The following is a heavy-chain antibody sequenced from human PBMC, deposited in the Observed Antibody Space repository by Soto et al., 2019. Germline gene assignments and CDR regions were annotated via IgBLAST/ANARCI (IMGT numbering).Heavy chain of an antibody. D-gene: IGHD3-10*01. V-gene: IGHV4-39*01. J-gene: IGHJ6*02. Sequence: SGTLSLTCTVSGGSIRSSSYYWGWIRQPPGKGLEWIGSIYYSGSTYYNPSLKSRVTISVDTSKNQFSLKLSSVTAADTAVYYCAKYSGPLYYYYYGMDVWGQGTTVT. CDR2: IYYSGST. CDR3: AKYSGPLYYYYYGMDV. CDR1: GGSIRSSSYY.